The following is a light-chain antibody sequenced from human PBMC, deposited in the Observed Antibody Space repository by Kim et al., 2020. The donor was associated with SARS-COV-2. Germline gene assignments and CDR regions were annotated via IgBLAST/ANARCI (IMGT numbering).Light chain of an antibody. J-gene: IGLJ1*01. CDR1: SSNLGRNY. CDR3: AAWDVSLSGPRYV. Sequence: QSVLTQPPSASATPGQRVTISCSGTSSNLGRNYVHWYQEFPGTAPKLLMYRNNQRPSGVPDRFSGSRSGTSASLAISGLRSEDEAVYYCAAWDVSLSGPRYVFGAGTKVTVL. V-gene: IGLV1-47*01. CDR2: RNN.